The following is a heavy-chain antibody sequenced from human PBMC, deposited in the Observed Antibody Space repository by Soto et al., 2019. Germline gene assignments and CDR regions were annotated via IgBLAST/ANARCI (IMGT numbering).Heavy chain of an antibody. D-gene: IGHD2-2*01. CDR1: GGSISSGGYY. CDR3: ASGYCSSTSCLDY. V-gene: IGHV4-31*03. CDR2: IYYSGST. J-gene: IGHJ4*02. Sequence: SETLSLTCTVSGGSISSGGYYWSWIRQHPGKGLEWIGYIYYSGSTYYNPSLKSRVTISVDTSKNQFSLKLSSVTAADTAVYYCASGYCSSTSCLDYWGQGTLVTVS.